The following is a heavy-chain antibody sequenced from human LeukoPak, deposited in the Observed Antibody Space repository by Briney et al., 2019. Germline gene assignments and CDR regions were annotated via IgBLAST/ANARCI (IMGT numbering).Heavy chain of an antibody. D-gene: IGHD3-9*01. J-gene: IGHJ4*02. CDR3: ATTIFSFDY. Sequence: GGSLRLSCAASGFTFSSYGMHWVRQAPGKGLEWVAVIWYDGSNKYYADSVKGRFTISRDNSKNTLYLQMNSLRAEDTAVFYCATTIFSFDYWGQGTLVTVSS. CDR2: IWYDGSNK. V-gene: IGHV3-33*01. CDR1: GFTFSSYG.